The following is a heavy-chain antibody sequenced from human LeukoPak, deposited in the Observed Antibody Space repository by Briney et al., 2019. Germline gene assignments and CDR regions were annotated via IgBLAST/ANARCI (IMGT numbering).Heavy chain of an antibody. D-gene: IGHD2-2*01. CDR1: GGTFSSYA. CDR2: IIPIFGTA. V-gene: IGHV1-69*13. J-gene: IGHJ6*03. CDR3: ARGEYQRPIGSYYYYMYV. Sequence: SVKVSCKASGGTFSSYAISSVRQAPGQGLEWMGGIIPIFGTAKYAQKFQGRVTITADESTSTAYMELSSVRSEDTAVYYCARGEYQRPIGSYYYYMYVWGKGTTVTVSS.